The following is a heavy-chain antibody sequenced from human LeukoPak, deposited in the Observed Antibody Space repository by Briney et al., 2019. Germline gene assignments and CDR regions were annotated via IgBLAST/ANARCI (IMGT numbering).Heavy chain of an antibody. Sequence: GGSLRLSCAASGFTFSSSAMSWVRQAPGKGLEWVSSISGSGGSPYYADSVKGRFTISRDNSKNTLYLQMNSLRAEDTAVYYCARDISSFDWLSYTYYYSYYMDVWGKGTPVTISS. J-gene: IGHJ6*03. D-gene: IGHD3-9*01. CDR1: GFTFSSSA. CDR3: ARDISSFDWLSYTYYYSYYMDV. CDR2: ISGSGGSP. V-gene: IGHV3-23*01.